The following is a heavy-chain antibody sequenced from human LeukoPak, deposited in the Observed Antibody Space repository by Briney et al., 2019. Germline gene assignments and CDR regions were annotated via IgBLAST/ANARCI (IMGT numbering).Heavy chain of an antibody. Sequence: SETLSLTCTVSGGSLSSSRYYWGWIRQPPGKGLEWIGSIYYSGSTYYNPSLKSRVTISVDTSKNQFSLKLSSVTAADTAVYYCANLGQLGRGGSFDIWGQGTMVTVSS. J-gene: IGHJ3*02. V-gene: IGHV4-39*01. CDR2: IYYSGST. CDR1: GGSLSSSRYY. D-gene: IGHD6-6*01. CDR3: ANLGQLGRGGSFDI.